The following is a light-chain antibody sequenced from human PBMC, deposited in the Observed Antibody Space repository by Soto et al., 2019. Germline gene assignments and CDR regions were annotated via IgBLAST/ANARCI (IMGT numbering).Light chain of an antibody. CDR1: QSISSW. J-gene: IGKJ2*01. V-gene: IGKV1-5*03. CDR3: QQYNSYSLYT. CDR2: KAS. Sequence: DIQMTQSPSTLSASVGDRVTITCRASQSISSWLAWYQQKPGKAPKLLIYKASSLESGVPSRFSGSGSGTEFTLTISSLQPDDFATYYRQQYNSYSLYTFGQGTKLEIK.